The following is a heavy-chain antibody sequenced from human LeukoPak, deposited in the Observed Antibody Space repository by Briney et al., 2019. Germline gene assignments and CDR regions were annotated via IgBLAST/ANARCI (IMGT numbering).Heavy chain of an antibody. CDR2: TYYRSKWYN. J-gene: IGHJ6*02. D-gene: IGHD2-15*01. CDR3: ARDREEGYCSGGSCYWGYYYYYGMDV. CDR1: GDSVSSNSAA. Sequence: SQTLSLTCAISGDSVSSNSAAWNWIRQSPSRGLEWLGRTYYRSKWYNDYAVSVISRISINPDTSKNQFSLQLNSVTPEDTAVYYCARDREEGYCSGGSCYWGYYYYYGMDVWGQGTTVTVSS. V-gene: IGHV6-1*01.